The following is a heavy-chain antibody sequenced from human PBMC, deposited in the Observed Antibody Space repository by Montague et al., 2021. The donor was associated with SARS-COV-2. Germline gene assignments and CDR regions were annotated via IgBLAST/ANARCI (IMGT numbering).Heavy chain of an antibody. J-gene: IGHJ4*02. CDR2: INQDETAK. CDR1: GFTSGDYQ. CDR3: ARSPRGSGTGWLDY. Sequence: SLRLSCAASGFTSGDYQMTWVRQAPGKGLQWVANINQDETAKTYVDSVKGRFTLSRDNAKNSLILQMNRLKDEDTPVYYCARSPRGSGTGWLDYWGQGTLVTVSS. D-gene: IGHD3/OR15-3a*01. V-gene: IGHV3-7*01.